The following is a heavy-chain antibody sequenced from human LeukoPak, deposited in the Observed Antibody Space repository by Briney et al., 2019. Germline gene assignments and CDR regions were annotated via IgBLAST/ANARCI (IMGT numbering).Heavy chain of an antibody. CDR2: IYYSGST. V-gene: IGHV4-59*01. CDR3: ARGYGYGDYAIDY. Sequence: SETLSLTCTVSDGSISSYYWSWIRQPPGKGLEWIGYIYYSGSTNYNPSLESRVTISVDTSKNQFSLKLSSVTAADTAVYYCARGYGYGDYAIDYWGQGTLVTVSS. J-gene: IGHJ4*02. D-gene: IGHD4-17*01. CDR1: DGSISSYY.